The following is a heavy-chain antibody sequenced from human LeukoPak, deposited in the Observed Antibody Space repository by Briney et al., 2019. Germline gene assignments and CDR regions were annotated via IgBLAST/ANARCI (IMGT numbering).Heavy chain of an antibody. V-gene: IGHV4-39*01. D-gene: IGHD3/OR15-3a*01. J-gene: IGHJ4*02. CDR3: ASQLDSTGYNTGFIDY. CDR2: IYYGGNP. CDR1: GGSISGNSYY. Sequence: PSETLSLTCTVSGGSISGNSYYWGWIRQPPGKGLEWVGSIYYGGNPFYNPSLKSRVTISVDTSKNQFSLRLDSVTAADTALYYCASQLDSTGYNTGFIDYWGPGTVVTVSS.